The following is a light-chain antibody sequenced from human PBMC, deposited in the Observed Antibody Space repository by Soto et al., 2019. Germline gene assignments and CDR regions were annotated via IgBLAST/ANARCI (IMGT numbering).Light chain of an antibody. CDR2: KAS. Sequence: DIQMTQSPSTLSASVGDRVTITCRSSQSISSWLAWYQQKPGKAPKLLIYKASSLESGVPSMFSGTGSGTEFTLTISSLQPDDFATDYCQQYNSYPLTFGGGTKVGIK. CDR3: QQYNSYPLT. V-gene: IGKV1-5*03. J-gene: IGKJ4*01. CDR1: QSISSW.